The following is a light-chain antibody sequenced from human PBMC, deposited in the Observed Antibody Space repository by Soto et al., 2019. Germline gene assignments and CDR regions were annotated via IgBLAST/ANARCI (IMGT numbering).Light chain of an antibody. CDR3: QQYYNTPLS. CDR2: WAS. V-gene: IGKV4-1*01. J-gene: IGKJ4*01. CDR1: QSVLYNSNNKNY. Sequence: DIVMTQSPDSLAVSLGETATINCKSSQSVLYNSNNKNYLAWYQQKPGQPPKLLIYWASTRESGVPDRFSGSGSGTDFTLTISSLQAEDVAVYYCQQYYNTPLSFGGGTKVEIK.